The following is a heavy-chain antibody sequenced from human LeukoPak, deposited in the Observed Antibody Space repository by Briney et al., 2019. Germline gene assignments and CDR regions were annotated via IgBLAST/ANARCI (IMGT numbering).Heavy chain of an antibody. CDR2: ISGSGEST. D-gene: IGHD2-15*01. CDR3: AKDVRGGCSGGTCYY. J-gene: IGHJ4*02. V-gene: IGHV3-23*01. Sequence: GPLRLSCAASEFTVSSDYMSWVRQAPGKGLEWVSTISGSGESTYYADSVKGRFTISRDNSKNTMYLQMNSLRAEDTAVYYCAKDVRGGCSGGTCYYWGQGTLVTVSS. CDR1: EFTVSSDY.